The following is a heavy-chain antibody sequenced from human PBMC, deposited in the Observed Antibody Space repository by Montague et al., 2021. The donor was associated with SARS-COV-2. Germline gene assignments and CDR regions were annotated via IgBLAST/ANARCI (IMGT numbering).Heavy chain of an antibody. CDR3: ARELWSAGEY. CDR2: ISPDGSDT. V-gene: IGHV3-74*01. CDR1: GFGFSVYW. J-gene: IGHJ4*02. Sequence: SRRLSCAASGFGFSVYWMYWVRQAPGKGLVWVSRISPDGSDTAYADFVKGRFIISRDNAGDTLYLQMNSLRADDAALYYCARELWSAGEYWGQGALVTVSS. D-gene: IGHD2-21*01.